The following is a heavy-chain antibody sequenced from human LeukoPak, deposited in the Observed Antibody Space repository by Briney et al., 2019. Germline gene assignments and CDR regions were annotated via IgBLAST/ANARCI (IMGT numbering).Heavy chain of an antibody. CDR2: IYYSGST. Sequence: SETLSLTCTVSGGSISSGGYYWSWIRQHQGKGLEWIGYIYYSGSTYDNPSLKRRVTISVDTSKNQFSLKLSSVAAADTAVYYCAREGGNFYDHYFDYWGQGTLVTVSS. D-gene: IGHD5/OR15-5a*01. J-gene: IGHJ4*02. CDR1: GGSISSGGYY. CDR3: AREGGNFYDHYFDY. V-gene: IGHV4-31*03.